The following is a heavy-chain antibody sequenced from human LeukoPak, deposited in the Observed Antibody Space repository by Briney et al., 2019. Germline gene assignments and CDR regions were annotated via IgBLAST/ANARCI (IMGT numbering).Heavy chain of an antibody. CDR1: GFTFDDYA. Sequence: PGGSLRLSCAASGFTFDDYAMHWVRQAPGKGLEWVSLISWDGGSTYYADSVKGRFTISRDNSKNSLYLQMNSLRAEDTALYYCAKGAKSYDFWSGYFEGLYYFDYWGQGTLVTVSS. CDR2: ISWDGGST. J-gene: IGHJ4*02. D-gene: IGHD3-3*01. V-gene: IGHV3-43D*03. CDR3: AKGAKSYDFWSGYFEGLYYFDY.